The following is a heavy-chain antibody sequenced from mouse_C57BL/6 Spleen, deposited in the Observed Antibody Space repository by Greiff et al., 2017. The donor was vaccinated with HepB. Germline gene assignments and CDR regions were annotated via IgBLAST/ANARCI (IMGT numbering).Heavy chain of an antibody. V-gene: IGHV1-69*01. CDR3: ARKDYGSHFDY. J-gene: IGHJ2*01. D-gene: IGHD1-1*01. CDR1: GYTFTSYW. Sequence: QVQLQQSGAELVMPGASVKLSCKASGYTFTSYWMHWVKQRPGQGLEWIGEIDPSDSYTNYNQKFKGKSTLTVDKSSSTAYMQLSSLTSEDSAVYYCARKDYGSHFDYWGQGTTLTVSS. CDR2: IDPSDSYT.